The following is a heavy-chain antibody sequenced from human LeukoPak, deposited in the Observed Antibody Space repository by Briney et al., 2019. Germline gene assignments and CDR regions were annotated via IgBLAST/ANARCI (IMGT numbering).Heavy chain of an antibody. CDR2: IKQDGSEK. CDR1: GFTFSSYW. Sequence: GGSLRLSCAASGFTFSSYWMSWVRQAPGKGLEWVANIKQDGSEKYYVDSVKGRFTISRDNAKNSLYLQMNSLRAEDTAVYYCARGGGHYYDSSPIRYWGQGTLVTVSS. D-gene: IGHD3-22*01. V-gene: IGHV3-7*01. CDR3: ARGGGHYYDSSPIRY. J-gene: IGHJ4*02.